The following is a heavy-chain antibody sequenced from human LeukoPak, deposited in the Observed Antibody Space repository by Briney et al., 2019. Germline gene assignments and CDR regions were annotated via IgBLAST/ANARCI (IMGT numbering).Heavy chain of an antibody. Sequence: SETLSLTCTVSGRSISSSSYYWGWIRQPPGKGLEWIGSIYYSGSTYYNPSLKSRVTISVDTSKNQFSLKLSSVAAADTAVYYCARHPTYYYDSSGYRDYWGQGTLVTVSS. CDR2: IYYSGST. CDR1: GRSISSSSYY. CDR3: ARHPTYYYDSSGYRDY. V-gene: IGHV4-39*01. D-gene: IGHD3-22*01. J-gene: IGHJ4*02.